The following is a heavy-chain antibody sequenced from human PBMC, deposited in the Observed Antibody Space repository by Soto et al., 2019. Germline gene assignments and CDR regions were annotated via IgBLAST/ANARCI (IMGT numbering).Heavy chain of an antibody. D-gene: IGHD3-3*01. J-gene: IGHJ6*02. CDR2: IYYSGST. V-gene: IGHV4-39*01. CDR1: GGSISSSSYY. Sequence: SETLSLTCTVSGGSISSSSYYWGWIRQPPGKGLEWIGSIYYSGSTYYNQSLKSRVTISVDTSKNQFSLKLSSVTAADTAVYYCARHRYYDFWSGYYPTGYYYYYGMDVWGQGTTVTVSS. CDR3: ARHRYYDFWSGYYPTGYYYYYGMDV.